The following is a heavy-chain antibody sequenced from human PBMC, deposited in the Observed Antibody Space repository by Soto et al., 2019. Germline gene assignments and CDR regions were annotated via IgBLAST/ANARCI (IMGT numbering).Heavy chain of an antibody. D-gene: IGHD2-2*02. CDR3: ARHLQCSSTSCYIAEYYYGMDV. CDR1: GYSFTSYW. CDR2: IYPGDSDT. Sequence: PGESLKISCKGSGYSFTSYWIGWVRQMPGKGLEWMGIIYPGDSDTRYSPSFQGQVTISADKSISTAYLQWSSLKASDTAMYYCARHLQCSSTSCYIAEYYYGMDVWGQGTTVTVSS. V-gene: IGHV5-51*01. J-gene: IGHJ6*02.